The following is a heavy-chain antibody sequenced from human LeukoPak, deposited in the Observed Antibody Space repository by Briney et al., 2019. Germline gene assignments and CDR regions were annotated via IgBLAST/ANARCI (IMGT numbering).Heavy chain of an antibody. D-gene: IGHD1-1*01. CDR3: ARGEERNFYYYYGMDV. J-gene: IGHJ6*02. V-gene: IGHV1-2*04. CDR2: INPDSGDT. CDR1: GYTFVAHY. Sequence: GASVKVSCKASGYTFVAHYIHWVRQAPRQGLEWVGWINPDSGDTKYSQKFQAWVSMTRDTSISTVYMELSRLRSDDTAVYYCARGEERNFYYYYGMDVWGQGTTVTVSS.